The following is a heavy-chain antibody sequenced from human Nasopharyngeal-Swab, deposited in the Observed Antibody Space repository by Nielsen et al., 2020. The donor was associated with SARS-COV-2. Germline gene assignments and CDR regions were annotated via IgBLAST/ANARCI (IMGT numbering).Heavy chain of an antibody. CDR3: ARDLGARLAAAGTGIFDY. CDR1: GFTFSSYS. CDR2: ISSSSSYI. D-gene: IGHD6-13*01. Sequence: GESLKISCAASGFTFSSYSMNWDRQAPGKGLEWVSSISSSSSYIYYADSVKGRFTISRDNSKNTLYLQMNSLRAEDTAVYYCARDLGARLAAAGTGIFDYWGQGTLVTVSS. V-gene: IGHV3-21*01. J-gene: IGHJ4*02.